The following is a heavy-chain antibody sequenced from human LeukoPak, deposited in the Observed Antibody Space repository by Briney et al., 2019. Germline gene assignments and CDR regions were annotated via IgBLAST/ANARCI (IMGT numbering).Heavy chain of an antibody. V-gene: IGHV1-69*13. Sequence: GASVKVSCKASGGTFSSYAISWVRQAPGQGLEWMGGVIPIFGTADYAQKFQDRVTITADESTSTAYMELSSLRSEDTAVYYCARGTTSDAFDIWGQGTMVTVSS. CDR1: GGTFSSYA. J-gene: IGHJ3*02. CDR2: VIPIFGTA. D-gene: IGHD4-17*01. CDR3: ARGTTSDAFDI.